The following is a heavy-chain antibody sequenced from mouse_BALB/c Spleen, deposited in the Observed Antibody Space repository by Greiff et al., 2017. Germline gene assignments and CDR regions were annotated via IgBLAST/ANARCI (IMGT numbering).Heavy chain of an antibody. CDR2: ISSGSSTI. Sequence: DVKLVESGGGLVQPGGSRKLSCAASGFTFSSFGMHWVRQAPEKGLEWVAYISSGSSTIYYADTVKGRFTISRDNPKNTLFLQMTSLRSEDTAMYYCARSGIYSYDDGVAYWGQGTLVTVSA. CDR1: GFTFSSFG. V-gene: IGHV5-17*02. CDR3: ARSGIYSYDDGVAY. D-gene: IGHD2-1*01. J-gene: IGHJ3*01.